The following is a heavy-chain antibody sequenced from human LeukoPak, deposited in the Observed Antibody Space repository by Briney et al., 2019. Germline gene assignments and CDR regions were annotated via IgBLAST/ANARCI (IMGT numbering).Heavy chain of an antibody. CDR3: ARGRGDPYYFDY. Sequence: SETLSLTCAVYGGSFSGYYWSWIRQPPGKGLEWIGEINHSGSTNYNPSLKSRVTISVDTSKNQFSLKLSSVTAADTALYYCARGRGDPYYFDYWGQGTLVTVSS. J-gene: IGHJ4*02. CDR2: INHSGST. V-gene: IGHV4-34*01. D-gene: IGHD3-10*01. CDR1: GGSFSGYY.